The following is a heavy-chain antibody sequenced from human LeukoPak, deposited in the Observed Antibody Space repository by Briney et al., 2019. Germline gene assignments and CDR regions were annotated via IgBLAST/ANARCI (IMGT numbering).Heavy chain of an antibody. D-gene: IGHD6-13*01. Sequence: AASVKVSCKASGYTFTSYAMHWVRQAPGQRLEWMGWINAGNGNTKYSQKFQGRVTITRDTSASTAYMELSSLRSEDTAVYYCAREATYIAASGFDPWGQGTLVTVSS. V-gene: IGHV1-3*01. CDR2: INAGNGNT. CDR1: GYTFTSYA. J-gene: IGHJ5*02. CDR3: AREATYIAASGFDP.